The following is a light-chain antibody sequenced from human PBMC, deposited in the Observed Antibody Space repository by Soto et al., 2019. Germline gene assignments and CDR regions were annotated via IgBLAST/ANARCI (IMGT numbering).Light chain of an antibody. CDR2: IAS. J-gene: IGKJ1*01. V-gene: IGKV3-20*01. CDR3: QQYGTSPWT. CDR1: QSVNSDY. Sequence: EIVLTQSPGTLSLFPGERATLSSRATQSVNSDYLAWYQQKPGQAPRLLIYIASRRATGIPDRFSGSGSGTDFTLTISRLEPEDFAVYYCQQYGTSPWTFGQGTKVEI.